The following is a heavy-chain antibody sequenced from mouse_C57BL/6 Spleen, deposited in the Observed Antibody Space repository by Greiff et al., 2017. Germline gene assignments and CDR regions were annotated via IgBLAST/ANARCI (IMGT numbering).Heavy chain of an antibody. J-gene: IGHJ4*01. CDR2: IYPGSGST. D-gene: IGHD1-1*01. CDR1: GYTFTSYW. CDR3: ARREEFITTVVATKGYAMDY. V-gene: IGHV1-55*01. Sequence: QVQLQQPGAELVKPGASVKMSCKASGYTFTSYWITWVKQRPGQGLEWIGDIYPGSGSTNYNEKFKSKATLTVDTSSSTAYMQLSSLTSEGSAVYYCARREEFITTVVATKGYAMDYWGQGTSVTVSS.